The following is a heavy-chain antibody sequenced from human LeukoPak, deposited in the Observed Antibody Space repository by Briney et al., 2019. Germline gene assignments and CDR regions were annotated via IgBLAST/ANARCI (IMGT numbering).Heavy chain of an antibody. CDR3: PKVSPPIRFFYRAIKGNLFDP. CDR1: GFTFSSYA. CDR2: ISGSGGST. D-gene: IGHD3-3*01. V-gene: IGHV3-23*01. J-gene: IGHJ5*02. Sequence: GGSLRLSCAASGFTFSSYAMSWVRQAPGKGLEWVSAISGSGGSTYYADSVKGRFTISRDNSKNTLYLQMNSLGAEDTAVYYCPKVSPPIRFFYRAIKGNLFDPLGQGTL.